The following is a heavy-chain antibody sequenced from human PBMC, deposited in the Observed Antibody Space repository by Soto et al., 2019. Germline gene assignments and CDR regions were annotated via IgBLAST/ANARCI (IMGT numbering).Heavy chain of an antibody. V-gene: IGHV3-7*03. CDR3: GKYSARVFDR. CDR1: GFTFSDYW. D-gene: IGHD2-15*01. J-gene: IGHJ5*02. CDR2: IKDDGSEK. Sequence: EVQLVDSGGGLVQPGGSLTLSCSASGFTFSDYWMTWVRQAPGKGLEWVANIKDDGSEKQYVDSVKGLFTISRDNAQNSLYLQRNSLRADDTAVYYCGKYSARVFDRWGQGTLVTVSS.